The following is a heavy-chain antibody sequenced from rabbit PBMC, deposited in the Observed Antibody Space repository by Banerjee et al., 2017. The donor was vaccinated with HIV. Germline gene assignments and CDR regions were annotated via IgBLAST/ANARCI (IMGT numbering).Heavy chain of an antibody. D-gene: IGHD8-1*01. CDR2: IYTGSSGST. V-gene: IGHV1S40*01. J-gene: IGHJ4*02. Sequence: QSLEESGGDLVKPGASLTLTCTASGLDFSSSYWMCWVRQAPGKGLEWIACIYTGSSGSTYYARWAKGRFTISKTSSTTVTLQMTSLTAADTATYFCSREHTFWGPGTLVTVS. CDR3: SREHTF. CDR1: GLDFSSSYW.